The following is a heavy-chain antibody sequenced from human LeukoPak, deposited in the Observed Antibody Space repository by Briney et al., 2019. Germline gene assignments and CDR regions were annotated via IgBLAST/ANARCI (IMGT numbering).Heavy chain of an antibody. D-gene: IGHD2-21*01. CDR2: LYSSGRT. J-gene: IGHJ4*02. CDR1: ELSVSSNY. V-gene: IGHV3-53*01. CDR3: AREIGRGVISPYFDH. Sequence: GGSLRLSCAASELSVSSNYMSWIRQAPGKGLEWVEILYSSGRTEYADSVKGRFAVSRDNSKNTLYLQMNSLRVEDTAVYYCAREIGRGVISPYFDHWGQGALVTVSS.